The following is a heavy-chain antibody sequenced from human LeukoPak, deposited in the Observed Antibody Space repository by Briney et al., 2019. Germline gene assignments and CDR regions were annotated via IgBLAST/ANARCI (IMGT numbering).Heavy chain of an antibody. J-gene: IGHJ4*02. D-gene: IGHD6-19*01. Sequence: SETLSLTCSVSGYSISSGYYWGWIRQPPGKGLEWIGNIYHTGPTYYNPSLKSRVTMSVDTSKNQFYLRLSSVTAADTAVYYCARGRSGWSDYWGQGTLVTVSS. V-gene: IGHV4-38-2*02. CDR3: ARGRSGWSDY. CDR1: GYSISSGYY. CDR2: IYHTGPT.